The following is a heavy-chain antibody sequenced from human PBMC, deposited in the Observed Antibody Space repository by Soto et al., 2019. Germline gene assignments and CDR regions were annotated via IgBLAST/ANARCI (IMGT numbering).Heavy chain of an antibody. V-gene: IGHV6-1*01. CDR2: TYYRSKWYN. Sequence: PSPTLSLPCAISGDSVSSNSAAWNWIRQSPSRGLEWLGRTYYRSKWYNDYAVSVKSRITINPDTSKNQFSLQLNSVTPEDTAVYYCARGLDYYGPGSQPGYYYYYGMDVWGQGTTVTVS. D-gene: IGHD3-10*01. CDR3: ARGLDYYGPGSQPGYYYYYGMDV. J-gene: IGHJ6*02. CDR1: GDSVSSNSAA.